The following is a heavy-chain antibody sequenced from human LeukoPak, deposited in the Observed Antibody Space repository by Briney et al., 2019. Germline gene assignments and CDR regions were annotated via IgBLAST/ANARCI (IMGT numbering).Heavy chain of an antibody. CDR2: ISSSRSYI. D-gene: IGHD6-13*01. CDR1: GFTFSSYS. CDR3: ARFIAAPYYFDY. J-gene: IGHJ4*02. Sequence: GGSLRLSCAASGFTFSSYSMNWVRQAPGKGLEWVSFISSSRSYIYYADSVKGRFTISRDNAKNSLYLQMNSLRAEDTAVYYCARFIAAPYYFDYWGRGTLVTASS. V-gene: IGHV3-21*01.